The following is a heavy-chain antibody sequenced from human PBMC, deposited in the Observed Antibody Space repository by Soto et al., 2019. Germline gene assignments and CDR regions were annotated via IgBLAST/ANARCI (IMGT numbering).Heavy chain of an antibody. D-gene: IGHD3-3*01. CDR3: ARDPAGGWSGLDS. CDR2: IYYSGST. Sequence: QVQLQESGPGLVKPSQTLSLTCTVSGGSISIYDNYWSWMRQPPGKGLEWIGYIYYSGSTYYNPSLKSRVTISVDTSKNQFSLKLSSVTAADTAVYYCARDPAGGWSGLDSWGQGTLVTVSS. V-gene: IGHV4-30-4*01. CDR1: GGSISIYDNY. J-gene: IGHJ4*02.